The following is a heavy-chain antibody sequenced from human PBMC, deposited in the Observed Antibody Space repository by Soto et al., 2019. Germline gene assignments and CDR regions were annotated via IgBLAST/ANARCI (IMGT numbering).Heavy chain of an antibody. CDR3: ARGVAVADPYYYYGMDV. Sequence: ASVKVSCKASGYTFTGYHMHWVRQAPGQGLEWMGWINPNSGGTNYAQKFQGRVTMTRDTSISTAYMELSRLRSDDTAVYYCARGVAVADPYYYYGMDVWGQGTTVTVSS. CDR2: INPNSGGT. J-gene: IGHJ6*02. V-gene: IGHV1-2*02. CDR1: GYTFTGYH. D-gene: IGHD6-19*01.